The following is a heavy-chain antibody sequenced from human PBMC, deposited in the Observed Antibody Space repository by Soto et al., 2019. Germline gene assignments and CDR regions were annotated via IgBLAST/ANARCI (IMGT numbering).Heavy chain of an antibody. V-gene: IGHV3-21*01. D-gene: IGHD1-26*01. CDR1: GFTFSSYS. J-gene: IGHJ4*02. CDR3: ARDPGEWELQRGLVFDY. CDR2: ISSSSSYI. Sequence: EVQLVESGGGLVKPGGSLRLSCAASGFTFSSYSMNWVRQAPGKGLEWVSSISSSSSYIYYADSVKGRFTISRDNAKNSLYLQMNSLRAEDTAVYYCARDPGEWELQRGLVFDYWGQGTLVTVSS.